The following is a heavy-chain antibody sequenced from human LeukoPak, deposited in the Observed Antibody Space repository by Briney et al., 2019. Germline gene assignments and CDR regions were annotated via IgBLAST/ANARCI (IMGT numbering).Heavy chain of an antibody. CDR2: IYHSGST. Sequence: SETLSLTCTVSGYSISSGYYWGWIRQPPGKGLEWIGSIYHSGSTYYNPSLKSRVTISVDTSKNQFSLKLSSVTAADTAVYYCARDYYDSSGYSDYFDYWGQGTLVTVSS. CDR3: ARDYYDSSGYSDYFDY. V-gene: IGHV4-38-2*02. D-gene: IGHD3-22*01. J-gene: IGHJ4*02. CDR1: GYSISSGYY.